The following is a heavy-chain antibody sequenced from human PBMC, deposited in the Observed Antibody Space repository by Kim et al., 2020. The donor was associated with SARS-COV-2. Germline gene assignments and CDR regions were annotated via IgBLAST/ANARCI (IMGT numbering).Heavy chain of an antibody. CDR2: ISWNSGSI. J-gene: IGHJ6*02. D-gene: IGHD3-10*01. CDR3: AKDSPYGSGSCGMDV. CDR1: GFTFDDYA. Sequence: GGSLRLSCAASGFTFDDYAMHWVRQAPGKGLEWVSGISWNSGSIGYADSVKGRFTISRDNAKNSLYLQMNSLRAEDTALYYCAKDSPYGSGSCGMDVWGQGTTVTVSS. V-gene: IGHV3-9*01.